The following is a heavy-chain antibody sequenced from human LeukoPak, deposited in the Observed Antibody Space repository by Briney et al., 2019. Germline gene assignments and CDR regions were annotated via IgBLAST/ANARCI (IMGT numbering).Heavy chain of an antibody. CDR1: GYTLTELS. J-gene: IGHJ4*02. D-gene: IGHD3-22*01. CDR2: FDPEDGET. Sequence: ASVKVSFKVSGYTLTELSMHWVRQAPGKGLEWMGGFDPEDGETIYAQKFQGRVTMTEDTSTDTAYMELSSLRSEDTAVYYCAGTLTYYYDSSGYYTYWGQGTLVTVSS. CDR3: AGTLTYYYDSSGYYTY. V-gene: IGHV1-24*01.